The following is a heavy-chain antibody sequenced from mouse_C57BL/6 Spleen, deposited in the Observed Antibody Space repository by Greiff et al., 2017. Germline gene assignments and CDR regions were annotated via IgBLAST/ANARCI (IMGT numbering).Heavy chain of an antibody. D-gene: IGHD2-3*01. CDR2: IYPGNSDT. CDR1: GYTFTSYW. CDR3: TRSGYYLYWYFDV. V-gene: IGHV1-5*01. J-gene: IGHJ1*03. Sequence: VQLKESGTVLARPGASVKMSCKTSGYTFTSYWMHWVKQRPGQGLEWIGAIYPGNSDTSYTQKFKGKAKLTAVTSASTAYMELSSLTSEDSADYDSTRSGYYLYWYFDVWGTGTTVTVSS.